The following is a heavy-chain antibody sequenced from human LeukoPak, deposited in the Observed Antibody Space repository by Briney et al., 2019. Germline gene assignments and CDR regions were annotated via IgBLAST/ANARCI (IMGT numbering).Heavy chain of an antibody. CDR1: GFTFSTYG. CDR3: ASEINYGDYVDY. D-gene: IGHD4-17*01. J-gene: IGHJ4*02. CDR2: ISYDGSNK. Sequence: GGSLRLSCAASGFTFSTYGMHWVRQAPGKGLEWVAVISYDGSNKYYADSVKGRFTISRDNSKKTLYLQMSSLRAEDTAVYYCASEINYGDYVDYWGQGTLVTVSS. V-gene: IGHV3-30*03.